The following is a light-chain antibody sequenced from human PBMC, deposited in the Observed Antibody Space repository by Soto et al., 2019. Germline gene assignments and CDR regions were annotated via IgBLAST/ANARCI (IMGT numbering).Light chain of an antibody. CDR3: QQYHTFPLT. CDR1: QSVLNSSTNRNY. J-gene: IGKJ4*01. CDR2: WAS. V-gene: IGKV4-1*01. Sequence: DIVMTQSPDSLAVSLGERATIKCKSTQSVLNSSTNRNYIAGYQQKPGQPPKLLIYWASTRDSGVPDRFSGSGSGTDFTLTISSLQAEDVAVYSCQQYHTFPLTFGGGTKVEI.